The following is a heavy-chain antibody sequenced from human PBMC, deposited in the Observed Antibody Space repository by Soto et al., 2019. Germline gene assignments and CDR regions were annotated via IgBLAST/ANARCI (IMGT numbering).Heavy chain of an antibody. CDR2: IYPSDSDT. J-gene: IGHJ4*01. CDR1: GYIFTDYW. CDR3: AIPYFYGASGYTDGFDG. V-gene: IGHV5-51*01. D-gene: IGHD3-22*01. Sequence: GGSLKHSCMGSGYIFTDYWITWVRQMPGKGLEWLGVIYPSDSDTRYNPTFQGQVTISADKSVTTAYVERTSRQASDTGLYFCAIPYFYGASGYTDGFDGWGQGTMGTVAS.